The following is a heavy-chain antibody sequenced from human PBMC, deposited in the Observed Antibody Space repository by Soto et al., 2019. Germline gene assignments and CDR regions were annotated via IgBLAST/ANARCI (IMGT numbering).Heavy chain of an antibody. V-gene: IGHV4-31*03. CDR2: IYYSGST. D-gene: IGHD2-15*01. J-gene: IGHJ6*02. CDR3: ARAVVVAATPGTYYYYGMDV. CDR1: CGSISSGGYY. Sequence: SETLSLTCTVSCGSISSGGYYWSWIRQHPGKGLEWIGYIYYSGSTYYNPSLKSRVTISVDTSKNQFSLKLSSVTAADTAVYYCARAVVVAATPGTYYYYGMDVWGQGTTVTVSS.